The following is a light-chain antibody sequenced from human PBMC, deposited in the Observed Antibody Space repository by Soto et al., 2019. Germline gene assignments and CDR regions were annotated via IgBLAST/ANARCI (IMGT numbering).Light chain of an antibody. CDR1: SSDVGGYNY. Sequence: QSALTQPRSLSGSPGQSVTISCTGTSSDVGGYNYVSWYQQHPGKAPKLMIYDVSKRPSGVPDRFSGSKSGNTASLTISGLQAEDDADYYCCSYAGSYTHVFGTGTKLTVL. V-gene: IGLV2-11*01. CDR3: CSYAGSYTHV. J-gene: IGLJ1*01. CDR2: DVS.